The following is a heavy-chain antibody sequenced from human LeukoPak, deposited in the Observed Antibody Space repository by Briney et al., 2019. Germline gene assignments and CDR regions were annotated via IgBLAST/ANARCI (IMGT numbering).Heavy chain of an antibody. CDR2: IIPIFGTA. Sequence: SVKVSCKASGGTFSSYAISWVRQAPGQGLEWMGGIIPIFGTANYAQKFQGRVTITADESTSTAYMELSSLRSVDTAVYYCARAGGIAAAGTYYYYYYYMDVWGKGTTVTVSS. CDR1: GGTFSSYA. D-gene: IGHD6-13*01. J-gene: IGHJ6*03. CDR3: ARAGGIAAAGTYYYYYYYMDV. V-gene: IGHV1-69*13.